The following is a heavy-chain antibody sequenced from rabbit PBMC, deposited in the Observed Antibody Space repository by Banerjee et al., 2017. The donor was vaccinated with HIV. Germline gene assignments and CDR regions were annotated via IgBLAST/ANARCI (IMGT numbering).Heavy chain of an antibody. D-gene: IGHD4-1*01. V-gene: IGHV1S45*01. CDR3: ARDLAGVIGWNFSL. J-gene: IGHJ4*01. Sequence: QEQLEESGGDLVKPEGSLTLTCTASGFTLSGYWMSWVRQAPGKGLEWIGCINTSSGNTVYASWAKGRFTISKTSSTTVTLQMTSLTAADTATYFCARDLAGVIGWNFSLRGPGTLVTVS. CDR1: GFTLSGYW. CDR2: INTSSGNT.